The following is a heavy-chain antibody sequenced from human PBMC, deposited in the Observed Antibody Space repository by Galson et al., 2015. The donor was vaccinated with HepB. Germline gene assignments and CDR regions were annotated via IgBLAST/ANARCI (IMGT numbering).Heavy chain of an antibody. CDR3: ARDRDPWYGGNSGGGMDV. CDR2: ISYDGSNK. D-gene: IGHD4-23*01. CDR1: GFTFSSYA. Sequence: SLRLSCAASGFTFSSYAMHWVRQAPGKGLEWVAVISYDGSNKYYADSVKGRFTISRDNSRNTLYLQMNSLRAEDTAVYYCARDRDPWYGGNSGGGMDVWGQGTTVTVSS. V-gene: IGHV3-30-3*01. J-gene: IGHJ6*02.